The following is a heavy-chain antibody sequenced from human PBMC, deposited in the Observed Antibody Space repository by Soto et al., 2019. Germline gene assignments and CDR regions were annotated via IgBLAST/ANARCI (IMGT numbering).Heavy chain of an antibody. V-gene: IGHV3-74*01. CDR1: GFTFSSYW. Sequence: EVQLVESGGGLVQPGESLRLSCAASGFTFSSYWMHWVRQAPGKGLVWVARVNGGGSSTSYADSVKGRFTISRDNAKNTLYLQMNSLRAEDTAVYYCLVSGNYRFDYWGPGILVTVSS. J-gene: IGHJ4*02. CDR2: VNGGGSST. CDR3: LVSGNYRFDY. D-gene: IGHD1-26*01.